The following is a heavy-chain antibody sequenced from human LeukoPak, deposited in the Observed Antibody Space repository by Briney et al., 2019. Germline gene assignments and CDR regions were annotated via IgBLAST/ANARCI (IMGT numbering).Heavy chain of an antibody. J-gene: IGHJ3*01. CDR2: ISGSGGTT. D-gene: IGHD3-16*01. CDR3: TKGGDTGMISFSDRVKIILYSFDF. Sequence: PGGSLRLSCAASGLTFRNYAMNWVRQAPGKGLEWISIISGSGGTTYYADSVKGRFTISRDNSENTLYLQMNSLTAEDTAVYYCTKGGDTGMISFSDRVKIILYSFDFWGQGTMVTVSS. CDR1: GLTFRNYA. V-gene: IGHV3-23*01.